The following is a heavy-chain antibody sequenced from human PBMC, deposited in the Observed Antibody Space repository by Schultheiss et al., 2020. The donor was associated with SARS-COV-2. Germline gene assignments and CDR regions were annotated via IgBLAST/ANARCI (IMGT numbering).Heavy chain of an antibody. CDR1: GFTFSSYG. CDR2: IWYDGSNK. CDR3: ARAVVVVAAIDY. Sequence: GGSLRLSCAASGFTFSSYGMHWVRQAPGKGLEWVAVIWYDGSNKYYADSVKGRFTISRDNSKNTLYLQMNSLRAEDTAVYYCARAVVVVAAIDYWGQGTLVTVSS. J-gene: IGHJ4*02. V-gene: IGHV3-33*08. D-gene: IGHD2-15*01.